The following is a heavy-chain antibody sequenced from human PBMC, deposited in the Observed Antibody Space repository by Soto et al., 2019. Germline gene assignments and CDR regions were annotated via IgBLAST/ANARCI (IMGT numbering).Heavy chain of an antibody. CDR1: GFTFSSYS. V-gene: IGHV3-48*01. J-gene: IGHJ3*02. Sequence: GGSLRLSCAASGFTFSSYSMNWVRQAPGKGLEWVSYISSSSSTIYYADSVKGRFTISRDNAKNSLYLQMNSLRAEDTAVYYCARDLRVVAATHDAFDIWGQGTMVTVSS. CDR2: ISSSSSTI. D-gene: IGHD2-15*01. CDR3: ARDLRVVAATHDAFDI.